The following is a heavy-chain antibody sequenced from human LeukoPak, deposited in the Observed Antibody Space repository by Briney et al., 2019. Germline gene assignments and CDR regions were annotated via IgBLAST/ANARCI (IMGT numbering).Heavy chain of an antibody. CDR1: GFTFSSYA. CDR2: IKRDGSEK. D-gene: IGHD1-26*01. Sequence: GGSLRLSCAASGFTFSSYAMSWVRQAPGKGLEWVANIKRDGSEKYYVDSVEGRFTISRDNAKNSLYLQMNSLRAEDTAVYYCARDLGSSNSYYNWFDPWGQGTLVTVSS. CDR3: ARDLGSSNSYYNWFDP. V-gene: IGHV3-7*01. J-gene: IGHJ5*02.